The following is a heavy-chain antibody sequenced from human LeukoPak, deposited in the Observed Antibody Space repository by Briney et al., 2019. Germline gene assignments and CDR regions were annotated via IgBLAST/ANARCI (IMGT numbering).Heavy chain of an antibody. Sequence: GGSLRLSCSASGFTFSSYAMHWVRPAPGKGLEYVSAISSNGGSTYYADSVKGRFTISRDNSKNTLYLQMSSLRVEDTAVYYCVKDATVTRFDPWGQGTLVTVSS. V-gene: IGHV3-64D*06. J-gene: IGHJ5*02. CDR1: GFTFSSYA. CDR3: VKDATVTRFDP. D-gene: IGHD1-1*01. CDR2: ISSNGGST.